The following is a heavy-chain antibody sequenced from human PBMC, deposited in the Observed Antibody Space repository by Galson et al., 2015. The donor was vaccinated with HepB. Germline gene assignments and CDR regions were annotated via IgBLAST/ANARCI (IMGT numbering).Heavy chain of an antibody. Sequence: PALVKPTQTLTLTCTFSGFSLRTSGVGVGWIRQPPGKALEWLALIYWDDDKRYSPSLKSRLTITKDTSKNQVVLTMTNMDPVDTATYYCAHREGGFAGSYSFDYWGQGTLVTVSS. J-gene: IGHJ4*02. CDR2: IYWDDDK. V-gene: IGHV2-5*02. CDR3: AHREGGFAGSYSFDY. D-gene: IGHD1-26*01. CDR1: GFSLRTSGVG.